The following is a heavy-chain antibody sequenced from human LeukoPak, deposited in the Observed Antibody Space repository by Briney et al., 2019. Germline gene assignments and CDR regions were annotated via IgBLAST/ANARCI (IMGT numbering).Heavy chain of an antibody. Sequence: GGSLRLSCAASGFNFITAAMTWVRQAPGKGLEWVSLIGSSGGSTYYADSVKGRFTISRDNSNHTLSLQMNSLRVEDTAIYYCAKDDPPKRYGVSTRTFDYWGQGTLVTVSS. CDR3: AKDDPPKRYGVSTRTFDY. V-gene: IGHV3-23*01. D-gene: IGHD4-17*01. J-gene: IGHJ4*02. CDR2: IGSSGGST. CDR1: GFNFITAA.